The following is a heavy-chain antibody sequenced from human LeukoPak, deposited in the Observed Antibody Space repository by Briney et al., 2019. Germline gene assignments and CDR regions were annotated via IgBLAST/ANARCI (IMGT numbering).Heavy chain of an antibody. CDR1: GFSFSSYS. V-gene: IGHV3-48*04. Sequence: GGALRLSCAASGFSFSSYSMKWGRQALGKGLEWLSYTSSGSSTIYYADAVKGRFVISRDNTKNSLYLQMNSLRAEDTAVYYCARLIVILPAATDAFDIWGQGTMVTVSS. CDR3: ARLIVILPAATDAFDI. J-gene: IGHJ3*02. D-gene: IGHD2-2*01. CDR2: TSSGSSTI.